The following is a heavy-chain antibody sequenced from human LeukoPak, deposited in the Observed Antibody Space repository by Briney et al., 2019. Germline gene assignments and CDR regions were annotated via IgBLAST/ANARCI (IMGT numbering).Heavy chain of an antibody. CDR3: AKRTYETTAWFDH. Sequence: GGSLRLSCAASGFTFSSYGMSWLRQAPGEGLEWISVISGGGGTTYYTDSVKGRFTIARDNSKSTLYLQMNSLRAEDTAVYYCAKRTYETTAWFDHWGQGTLVTVSS. CDR1: GFTFSSYG. D-gene: IGHD2-8*01. J-gene: IGHJ5*02. V-gene: IGHV3-23*01. CDR2: ISGGGGTT.